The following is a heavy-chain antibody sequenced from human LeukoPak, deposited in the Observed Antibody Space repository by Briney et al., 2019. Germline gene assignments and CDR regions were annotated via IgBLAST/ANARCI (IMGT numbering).Heavy chain of an antibody. V-gene: IGHV3-23*01. Sequence: GGSLRLSCAASGFTFSSYAMSWVRQAPGKGLQWVSTITGTTHYADSVRGRFTISRDNSKNILYLQMNSLSTEDTAIYYCAKAFREYGSSTYSSFDIWGQGTMVIVS. CDR2: ITGTT. D-gene: IGHD6-13*01. CDR3: AKAFREYGSSTYSSFDI. CDR1: GFTFSSYA. J-gene: IGHJ3*02.